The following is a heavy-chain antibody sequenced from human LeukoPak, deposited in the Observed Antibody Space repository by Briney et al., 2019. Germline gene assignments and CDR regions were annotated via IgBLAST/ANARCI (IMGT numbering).Heavy chain of an antibody. CDR3: ARGKPETVFDY. Sequence: TSGTLSLTCVVYGGSLNGHYWGWIRQPAGKGLEWIGEISHTGNTKFSPSLRSRVTITVDTSKNQFSLNVSSVTAADTALYFCARGKPETVFDYWSQGTLVTVSS. CDR1: GGSLNGHY. D-gene: IGHD1-1*01. J-gene: IGHJ4*02. CDR2: ISHTGNT. V-gene: IGHV4-34*01.